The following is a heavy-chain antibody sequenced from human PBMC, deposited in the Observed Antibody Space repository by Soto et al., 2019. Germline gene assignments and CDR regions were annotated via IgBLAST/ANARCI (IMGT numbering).Heavy chain of an antibody. V-gene: IGHV1-8*01. Sequence: GASVKVSCKASGHTFTTYDINWVRQATGQGLEWLGWMSPNTGNTGYAQKFQGRITMTRDTSMNTAYMELSSLRSEDTAVYYCARGPPNWGFDYWGPGTLVTVSS. J-gene: IGHJ4*01. CDR3: ARGPPNWGFDY. D-gene: IGHD7-27*01. CDR2: MSPNTGNT. CDR1: GHTFTTYD.